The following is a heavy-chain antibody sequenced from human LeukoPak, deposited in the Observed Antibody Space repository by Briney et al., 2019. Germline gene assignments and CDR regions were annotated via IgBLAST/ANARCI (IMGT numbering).Heavy chain of an antibody. Sequence: ASVKVSCKASGYTFTGYYMHWERQAPGQGLEWMGWINPNSGGTNYAQKFQGRVTMTRDTSISTAYMGLSRLRSDDTAVYYCASSPRYYYDSSGYFFDYWGQGTLVTVSS. D-gene: IGHD3-22*01. CDR2: INPNSGGT. J-gene: IGHJ4*02. V-gene: IGHV1-2*02. CDR1: GYTFTGYY. CDR3: ASSPRYYYDSSGYFFDY.